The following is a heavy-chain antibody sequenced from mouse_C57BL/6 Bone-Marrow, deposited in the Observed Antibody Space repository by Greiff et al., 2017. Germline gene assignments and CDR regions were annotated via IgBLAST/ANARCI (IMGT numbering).Heavy chain of an antibody. V-gene: IGHV1-61*01. CDR1: GYTFTSYW. CDR3: AREFRAMDY. J-gene: IGHJ4*01. Sequence: QVQLQQPGAELVRPGSSVKLSCKASGYTFTSYWMDWVKQRPGQGLEWIGNIYPSDSETHYNQKFKDKATLTVDKSSSTAYMQLSSLTSEDYAVYYCAREFRAMDYWGQGTSVTVSS. CDR2: IYPSDSET.